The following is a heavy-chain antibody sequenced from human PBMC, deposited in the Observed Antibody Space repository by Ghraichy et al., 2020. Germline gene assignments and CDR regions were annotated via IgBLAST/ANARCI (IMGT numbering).Heavy chain of an antibody. CDR1: GFIFSSYW. CDR3: ARDGRYFYDSSWI. CDR2: INQDGSEK. D-gene: IGHD3-22*01. V-gene: IGHV3-7*01. J-gene: IGHJ4*02. Sequence: RGSLRLSCAASGFIFSSYWMSWVRQAPGKGLEWVANINQDGSEKYYVDSVRGRFTISRDNAKNSLYVQMNSLRAEDTAIYYCARDGRYFYDSSWIWGQGTLVTVSS.